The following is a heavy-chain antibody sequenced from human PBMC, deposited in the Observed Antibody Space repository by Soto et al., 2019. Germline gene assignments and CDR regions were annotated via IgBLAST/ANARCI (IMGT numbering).Heavy chain of an antibody. Sequence: EVQLVESGGGLVKPGGSLRLSCAASGFTFSSYSMNWVRQVPGKGLEWVSSLTSTSSYTYYADSVKGRFTISRDNAKNSLFLQMNSLRAEDTAVSYCGRVASSSSWTPDYLGQGTLVTVSS. CDR3: GRVASSSSWTPDY. D-gene: IGHD6-13*01. CDR2: LTSTSSYT. J-gene: IGHJ4*02. CDR1: GFTFSSYS. V-gene: IGHV3-21*02.